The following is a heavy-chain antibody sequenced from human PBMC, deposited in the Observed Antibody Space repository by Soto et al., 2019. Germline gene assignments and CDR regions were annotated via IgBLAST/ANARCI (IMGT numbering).Heavy chain of an antibody. D-gene: IGHD6-13*01. Sequence: ESGGGVVQPGRSLRLSCAASGFTFSSYGMHWVRQAPGKGLEWVAVIWYDGSNKYYADSVKGRFTISRDNSKNTLYLQMNSLRAEDTAVYYCARDLIKQQLVLDYWGQGTLVTVSS. J-gene: IGHJ4*02. CDR3: ARDLIKQQLVLDY. V-gene: IGHV3-33*01. CDR2: IWYDGSNK. CDR1: GFTFSSYG.